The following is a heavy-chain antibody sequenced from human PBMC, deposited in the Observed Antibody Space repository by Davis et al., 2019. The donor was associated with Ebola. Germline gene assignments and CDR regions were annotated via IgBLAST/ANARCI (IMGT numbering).Heavy chain of an antibody. CDR3: ARESSSGPADY. D-gene: IGHD6-19*01. V-gene: IGHV4-39*07. Sequence: PSETLSLTCTVSGGSISSSSYYWGWIRQPPGKGLEWIGSIHHSGSTYYNPSLKSRVTISVDTSKNQFSLKLSSVTAADTAVYYCARESSSGPADYWGQGTLVTVSS. CDR1: GGSISSSSYY. J-gene: IGHJ4*02. CDR2: IHHSGST.